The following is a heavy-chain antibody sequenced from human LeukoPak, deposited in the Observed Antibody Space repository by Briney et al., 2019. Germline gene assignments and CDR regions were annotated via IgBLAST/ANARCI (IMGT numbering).Heavy chain of an antibody. CDR1: GYSISSGYY. CDR2: IYHSGNT. CDR3: ARDVD. V-gene: IGHV4-38-2*02. J-gene: IGHJ4*02. Sequence: SETLSLTCSVPGYSISSGYYWGWVRQPPGKGLEWIGSIYHSGNTYYNPSLKSRVTISIDTSKNQFSLKLNSVTAADTAVYYCARDVDWGQGTLVTVSS.